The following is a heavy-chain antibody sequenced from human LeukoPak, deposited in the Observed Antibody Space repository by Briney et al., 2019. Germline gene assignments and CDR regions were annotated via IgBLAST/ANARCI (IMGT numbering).Heavy chain of an antibody. V-gene: IGHV3-23*01. J-gene: IGHJ4*02. CDR3: ARDPGSQQGFDY. D-gene: IGHD1/OR15-1a*01. Sequence: PGGSLRLSCAASGFIFNKHAMSWVRQAPGKGLEWVSGLSGSGSSTDYADSVKGRFTISRDNSKNTLYLQMNSLRAEDTAVYYCARDPGSQQGFDYWGQGTLVTVSS. CDR2: LSGSGSST. CDR1: GFIFNKHA.